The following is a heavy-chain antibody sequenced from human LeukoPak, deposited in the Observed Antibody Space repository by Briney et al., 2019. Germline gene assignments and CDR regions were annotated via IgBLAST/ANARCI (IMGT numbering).Heavy chain of an antibody. J-gene: IGHJ6*03. V-gene: IGHV5-51*01. CDR1: GYSFTSYW. CDR3: ARHPTSGGYYYYYYMDV. CDR2: IYPGDSDT. D-gene: IGHD2-2*01. Sequence: GESLKISCKGSGYSFTSYWIGWVRQMPGKGLEWMRIIYPGDSDTRYSPSFQGQVTISADKSISTAYLQWSSLKASDTAMYYCARHPTSGGYYYYYYMDVWGKGTTVTVSS.